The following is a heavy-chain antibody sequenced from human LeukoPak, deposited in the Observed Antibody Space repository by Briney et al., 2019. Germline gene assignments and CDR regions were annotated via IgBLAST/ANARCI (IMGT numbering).Heavy chain of an antibody. V-gene: IGHV3-74*01. D-gene: IGHD2-21*02. Sequence: GGSLRLSCAASGLTFSSYWMHWVRQAPGKGLVWVSRINSDGSSTSYADSVKGRFTISRDNAKDTLYLQMNSLRAEDTAVYYCAREGSAYCGGDCYSDYFDYWGQGTLVTVSS. CDR3: AREGSAYCGGDCYSDYFDY. CDR2: INSDGSST. CDR1: GLTFSSYW. J-gene: IGHJ4*02.